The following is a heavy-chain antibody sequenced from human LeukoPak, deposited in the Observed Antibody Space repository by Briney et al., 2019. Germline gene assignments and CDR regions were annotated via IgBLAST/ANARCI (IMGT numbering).Heavy chain of an antibody. CDR1: GGSINSSSYF. CDR2: IYYSGST. D-gene: IGHD6-13*01. Sequence: KPSETLSLTCTVSGGSINSSSYFWGWIRQPPGKGLEWIGTIYYSGSTYYNPSLKSRVTISVDTSKNQFSLKLSSVTAADTAVYYCASAGYSSSWYFSFDLWGRGTLVTVSS. J-gene: IGHJ2*01. V-gene: IGHV4-39*07. CDR3: ASAGYSSSWYFSFDL.